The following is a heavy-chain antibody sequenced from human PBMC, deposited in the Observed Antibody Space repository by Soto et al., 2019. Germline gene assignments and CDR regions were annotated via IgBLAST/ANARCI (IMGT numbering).Heavy chain of an antibody. V-gene: IGHV4-31*03. CDR3: ARVTPGGGWFDP. Sequence: SETLSLTCTVSGGSISSGDYYWSWIRQHPGKGLEWIGYIYYSGSTYYNPSLKSRVTISVDTSKNQFSLKLSSVTAADTAVYYCARVTPGGGWFDPWGQGTLVTVSS. J-gene: IGHJ5*02. CDR1: GGSISSGDYY. D-gene: IGHD3-16*01. CDR2: IYYSGST.